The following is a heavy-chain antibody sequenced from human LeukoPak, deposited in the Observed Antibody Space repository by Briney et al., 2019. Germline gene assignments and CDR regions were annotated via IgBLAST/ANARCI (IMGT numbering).Heavy chain of an antibody. D-gene: IGHD1-1*01. Sequence: GRSLRLSCAASGFTFSSYGMHWVRQAPGKGLEWVAVIWYDGSNKYYADSVKGRFTISRDNSKNTLYLQMNSLRAEDTAVYYCARDLSAGTCYSYFDYWGQGTLVTVSS. J-gene: IGHJ4*02. CDR3: ARDLSAGTCYSYFDY. CDR2: IWYDGSNK. CDR1: GFTFSSYG. V-gene: IGHV3-33*01.